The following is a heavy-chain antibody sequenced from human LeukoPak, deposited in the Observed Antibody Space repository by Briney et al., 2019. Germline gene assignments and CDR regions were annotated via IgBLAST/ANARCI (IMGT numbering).Heavy chain of an antibody. Sequence: TGGSLRLSCAASGFTFSSYWMSWVRQAPGKGLEWVANIKQDGSEKYYVDSVKDRFTISRDNAKNSLYLQMNSLRAEDTAVYYCAREEDIVVVPAPADYWGQGTLVTVSS. D-gene: IGHD2-2*01. CDR1: GFTFSSYW. CDR2: IKQDGSEK. V-gene: IGHV3-7*01. CDR3: AREEDIVVVPAPADY. J-gene: IGHJ4*02.